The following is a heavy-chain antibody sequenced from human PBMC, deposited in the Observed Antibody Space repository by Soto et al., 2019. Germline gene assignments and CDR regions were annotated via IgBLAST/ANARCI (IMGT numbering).Heavy chain of an antibody. Sequence: ASVKVSCKASGYTFTSYGISWVRQAPGQGLEWMGWISAYNGNTNYAQKLQGRVTMTTDTSTSTAYMELRSLRSDDTAVYYCAAYPALSNYDFWGAYWGQGTLVTVSS. CDR1: GYTFTSYG. V-gene: IGHV1-18*01. CDR3: AAYPALSNYDFWGAY. CDR2: ISAYNGNT. J-gene: IGHJ4*02. D-gene: IGHD3-3*01.